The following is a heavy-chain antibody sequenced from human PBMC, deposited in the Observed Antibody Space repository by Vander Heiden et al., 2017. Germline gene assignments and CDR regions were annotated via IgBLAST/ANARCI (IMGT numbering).Heavy chain of an antibody. J-gene: IGHJ4*02. CDR2: ISSWSSDI. D-gene: IGHD4-17*01. Sequence: EVQLVESGRGLVKPGWSLSLPCAASGLTFNRSSMNWIRRAPGKGLEWVSFISSWSSDIYYADSVKGRFTISRDNAKNSLYLQMNSLRVEDTALYYCATPRSSLTIDSWGQGTRVTGST. CDR1: GLTFNRSS. V-gene: IGHV3-21*02. CDR3: ATPRSSLTIDS.